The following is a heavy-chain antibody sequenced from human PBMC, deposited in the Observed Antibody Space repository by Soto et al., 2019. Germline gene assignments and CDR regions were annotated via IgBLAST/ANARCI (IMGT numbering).Heavy chain of an antibody. CDR2: ISSSGSYR. CDR1: GFTFSSYS. CDR3: ARVGIVATTYFDY. Sequence: ESGGGLVKPGGSLRLSCAASGFTFSSYSMNWVRQAPGKGLEWVSSISSSGSYRYYADSVKGRFTISRDNAKNSLYLPMNSLTVEDTAVYYCARVGIVATTYFDYWGQGILVTVSS. J-gene: IGHJ4*02. V-gene: IGHV3-21*01. D-gene: IGHD5-12*01.